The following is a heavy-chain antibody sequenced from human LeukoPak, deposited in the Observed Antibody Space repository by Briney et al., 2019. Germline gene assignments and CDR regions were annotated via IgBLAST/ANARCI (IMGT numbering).Heavy chain of an antibody. CDR1: GGSISSGGYC. V-gene: IGHV4-61*03. CDR2: IYYSGSA. CDR3: AWGDGFDY. J-gene: IGHJ4*02. D-gene: IGHD2-21*01. Sequence: PSQTLSLTCTVSGGSISSGGYCWSWIRQHPGKGLEWIGYIYYSGSANYNPSLKSRVTISIDTSKNHFSLKLNSVTAADTAVYYCAWGDGFDYWGQGTLVTVSS.